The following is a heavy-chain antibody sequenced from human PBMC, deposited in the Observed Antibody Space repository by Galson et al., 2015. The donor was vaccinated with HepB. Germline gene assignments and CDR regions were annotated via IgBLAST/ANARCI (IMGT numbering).Heavy chain of an antibody. J-gene: IGHJ4*02. V-gene: IGHV3-30*18. CDR3: AKDPNMVRGVIITGYFDY. D-gene: IGHD3-10*01. CDR2: ISYDGSNK. Sequence: SLRLSCAASGFTFSSYGMHWVRQAPGKGLEWVAVISYDGSNKYYADSVKGRFTISRDNSKNTLYLQMNSLRAEDTAVYYCAKDPNMVRGVIITGYFDYWGQGTLVTVSS. CDR1: GFTFSSYG.